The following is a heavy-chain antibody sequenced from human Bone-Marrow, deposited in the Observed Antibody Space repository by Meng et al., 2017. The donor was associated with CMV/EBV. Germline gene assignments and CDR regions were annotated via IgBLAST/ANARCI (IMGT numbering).Heavy chain of an antibody. CDR1: GFTVSSNY. J-gene: IGHJ6*02. Sequence: GESLKISCAASGFTVSSNYMSWVRQAPGKGLEWVSVIYSGGSTYYADSVKGRFTISRDNSKNTLYLQMNSLRAEDTAVYYCARDRGNKVPAAGYYYYGMDVWGQGTTVTVSS. D-gene: IGHD2-2*01. CDR2: IYSGGST. V-gene: IGHV3-66*02. CDR3: ARDRGNKVPAAGYYYYGMDV.